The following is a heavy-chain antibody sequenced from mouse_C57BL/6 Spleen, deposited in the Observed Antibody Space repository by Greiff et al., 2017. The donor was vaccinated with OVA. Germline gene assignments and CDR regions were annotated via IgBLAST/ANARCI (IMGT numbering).Heavy chain of an antibody. Sequence: QVQLQQSGAELVRPGTSVKMSCKASGYTFTNYWIGWAKQRPGHGLEWIGDIYPGGGYTNYNEKFKGKATLTADKSSSTAYMQFSSLTSEDSAIYYCLCSYDVHFDVWGTGTTVTVSS. CDR3: LCSYDVHFDV. CDR1: GYTFTNYW. J-gene: IGHJ1*03. V-gene: IGHV1-63*01. CDR2: IYPGGGYT. D-gene: IGHD2-12*01.